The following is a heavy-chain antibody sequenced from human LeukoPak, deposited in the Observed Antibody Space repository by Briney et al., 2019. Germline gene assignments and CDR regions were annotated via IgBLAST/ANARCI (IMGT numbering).Heavy chain of an antibody. V-gene: IGHV1-18*01. J-gene: IGHJ5*02. CDR2: ISAYNGNT. D-gene: IGHD2-21*01. Sequence: ASVKVSCKASGYTFTSYGISWVRQAPGQGLEWMGWISAYNGNTNYAQKLQGRVTMTTDTSASTAYMELRSLRSDDTAVYYCARVDEHIRRFDPWGQGTLVTVSS. CDR1: GYTFTSYG. CDR3: ARVDEHIRRFDP.